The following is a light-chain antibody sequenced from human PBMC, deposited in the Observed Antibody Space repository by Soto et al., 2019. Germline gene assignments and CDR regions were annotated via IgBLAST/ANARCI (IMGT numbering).Light chain of an antibody. V-gene: IGLV2-23*02. CDR3: CSSVGSPNWV. CDR2: EVN. CDR1: SSDVGSYDR. J-gene: IGLJ3*02. Sequence: QSALTQPASVSGSPGQSIAISCTGTSSDVGSYDRDSWYQQHPGKAPTLMIYEVNKRPSGVSNRFSDSKSGNTASLTISGLQAEDEADYYCCSSVGSPNWVFGAGTMLTVL.